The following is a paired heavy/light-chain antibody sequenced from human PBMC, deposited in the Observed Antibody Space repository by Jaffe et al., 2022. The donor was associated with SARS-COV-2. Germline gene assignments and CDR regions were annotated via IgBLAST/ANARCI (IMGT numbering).Light chain of an antibody. J-gene: IGKJ2*01. CDR2: GAS. V-gene: IGKV3-20*01. CDR1: QSVSSSY. Sequence: EIVLTQSPGTLSLSPGERATLSCRASQSVSSSYLAWYQQKPGQAPRLLIYGASSRATGIPDRFSGSGSGTDFTLTISRLEPEDFAVYYCQQYGSSPTFGQGTKLEIK. CDR3: QQYGSSPT.
Heavy chain of an antibody. V-gene: IGHV4-59*01. Sequence: QVQLQESGPGLVKPSETLSLTCTVSGGSISSYYWSWIRQPPGKGLEWIGYIYYSGSTNYNPSLKSRVTISVDTSKNQFSLKLSSVTAADTAVYYCARDNEGPYYDSSGYYSYWYFDLWGRGTLVTVSS. D-gene: IGHD3-22*01. J-gene: IGHJ2*01. CDR3: ARDNEGPYYDSSGYYSYWYFDL. CDR2: IYYSGST. CDR1: GGSISSYY.